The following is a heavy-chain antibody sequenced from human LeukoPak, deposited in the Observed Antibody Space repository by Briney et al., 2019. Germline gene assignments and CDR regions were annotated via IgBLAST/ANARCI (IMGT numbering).Heavy chain of an antibody. J-gene: IGHJ4*02. CDR2: INSDGSST. CDR1: GFTFSSYG. Sequence: GGSLRLSCAASGFTFSSYGMHWVRQAPGKGLVWVSRINSDGSSTRYADSVKGRFTISRDNAKNTLYLHMNSLRAEDTAVYYCARDLAAVGIDYWGQGTLVTVSS. V-gene: IGHV3-74*01. CDR3: ARDLAAVGIDY. D-gene: IGHD6-13*01.